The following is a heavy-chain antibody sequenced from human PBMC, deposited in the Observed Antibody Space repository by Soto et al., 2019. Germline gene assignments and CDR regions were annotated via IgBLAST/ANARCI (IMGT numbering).Heavy chain of an antibody. J-gene: IGHJ6*03. CDR3: ARDSHWNYDYYYYYMDV. CDR1: GYTFTSYY. V-gene: IGHV1-46*03. D-gene: IGHD1-7*01. CDR2: INPSGGST. Sequence: GASVKVSCKASGYTFTSYYMHWVRQAPGQGLEWMGIINPSGGSTSYAQKFQGRVTMTRGTSTSTVYMELSSLRSEDTAVYYCARDSHWNYDYYYYYMDVWGKGTTVTVSS.